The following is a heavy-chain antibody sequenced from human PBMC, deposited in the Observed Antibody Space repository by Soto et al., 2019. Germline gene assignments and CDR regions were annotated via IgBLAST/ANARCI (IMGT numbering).Heavy chain of an antibody. CDR2: INAGNGNT. Sequence: GASVKVSCKASGYTFTSYAMHWVRQAPGQRLEWMGWINAGNGNTKYSQKFQGRVTITRDTSASTAYMELSSPRSEDTAVYYCARAELKYCTNGVCYLRAELSYWFDPWGQGTLVTVSS. V-gene: IGHV1-3*01. D-gene: IGHD2-8*01. CDR3: ARAELKYCTNGVCYLRAELSYWFDP. CDR1: GYTFTSYA. J-gene: IGHJ5*02.